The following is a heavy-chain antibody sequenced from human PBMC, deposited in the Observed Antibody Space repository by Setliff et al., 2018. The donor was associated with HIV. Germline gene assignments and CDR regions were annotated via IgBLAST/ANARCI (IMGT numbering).Heavy chain of an antibody. J-gene: IGHJ4*02. V-gene: IGHV3-21*01. CDR2: ISSSSSYT. Sequence: RLSCEASGFTFSTYSMNWVRQAPGKGLEWVSSISSSSSYTHYADSVRGRFTISRDNVKNSLYLQMNSLRAEDTAVYYCARDRYSGSSTDYWGQGTLVTVSS. D-gene: IGHD1-26*01. CDR1: GFTFSTYS. CDR3: ARDRYSGSSTDY.